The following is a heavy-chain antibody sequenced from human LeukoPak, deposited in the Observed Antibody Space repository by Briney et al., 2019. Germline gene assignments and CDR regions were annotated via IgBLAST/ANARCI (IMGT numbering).Heavy chain of an antibody. CDR3: ARDWATALDY. V-gene: IGHV3-72*01. Sequence: PGGSLRLSCAASGFTFTAHYMDWVRQAPGKGLEWVGRITNKPKSYSTQYAASVKGRFTISRDDSKNSLYLQMNSLKIEDTAVYYCARDWATALDYWGQGTLVTVSS. CDR1: GFTFTAHY. J-gene: IGHJ4*02. CDR2: ITNKPKSYST. D-gene: IGHD1-26*01.